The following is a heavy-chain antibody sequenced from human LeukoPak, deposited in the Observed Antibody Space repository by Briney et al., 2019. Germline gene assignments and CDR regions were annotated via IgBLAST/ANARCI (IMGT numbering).Heavy chain of an antibody. CDR2: ISRSSRYM. Sequence: PGGSLSLSCAASGFTFSNYTLNWVRQAPGKGLDRVSSISRSSRYMHYTDSVKGRFTISRDTAKYSLYLQMDGLAADDTAVYFCARVNSALVVLWDGSWAGSLGFDHWGQGTLVTVSS. CDR1: GFTFSNYT. V-gene: IGHV3-21*06. CDR3: ARVNSALVVLWDGSWAGSLGFDH. J-gene: IGHJ4*02. D-gene: IGHD2-8*02.